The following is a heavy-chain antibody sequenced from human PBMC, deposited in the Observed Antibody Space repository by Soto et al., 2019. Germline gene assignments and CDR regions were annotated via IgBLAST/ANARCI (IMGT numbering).Heavy chain of an antibody. J-gene: IGHJ3*02. CDR1: GYTFTSFY. V-gene: IGHV5-51*01. Sequence: PRESLKISCKGSGYTFTSFYIGWVRQMPGKGLECMGIIYPGDSDTRYSPSFQGQVNISADKSISTAYLQWTSLKASDTAMYYCARPLEASLAGKNDGFEIWGQGTKVTLS. CDR3: ARPLEASLAGKNDGFEI. D-gene: IGHD7-27*01. CDR2: IYPGDSDT.